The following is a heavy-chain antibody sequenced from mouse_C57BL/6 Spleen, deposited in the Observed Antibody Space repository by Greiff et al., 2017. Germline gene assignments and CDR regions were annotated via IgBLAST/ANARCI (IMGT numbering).Heavy chain of an antibody. D-gene: IGHD1-1*01. J-gene: IGHJ4*01. Sequence: EVQLKESVAELVRPGASVKLSCPASGFNIKNYYMHWVRQRPEQGLEWIGRIDPANGNTKYAPKFQGKATITADTSSNTAYLPLSSLTSEDTAIYYCARDTTPYAMDYWGQGTLVTVSS. CDR1: GFNIKNYY. CDR3: ARDTTPYAMDY. CDR2: IDPANGNT. V-gene: IGHV14-3*01.